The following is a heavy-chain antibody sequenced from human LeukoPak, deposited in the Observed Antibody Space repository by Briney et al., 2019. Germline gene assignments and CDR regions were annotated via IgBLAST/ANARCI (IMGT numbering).Heavy chain of an antibody. CDR2: IGGRGGST. D-gene: IGHD6-19*01. V-gene: IGHV3-23*01. Sequence: GGSLRLSCAASGFRFSDFTMTWVRQAPGKGPEWVSAIGGRGGSTYYADSVGGRFTISRDNSKDMVYLQMNSLKVEDTAVYYCANREPDGSGWYRYWGQGTLVTVSS. CDR1: GFRFSDFT. J-gene: IGHJ4*02. CDR3: ANREPDGSGWYRY.